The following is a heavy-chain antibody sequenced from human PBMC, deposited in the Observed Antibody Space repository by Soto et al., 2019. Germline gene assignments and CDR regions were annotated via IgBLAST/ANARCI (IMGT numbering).Heavy chain of an antibody. J-gene: IGHJ4*02. CDR3: ARDRYCSGGSCYSVVFDY. V-gene: IGHV3-33*01. CDR1: GFTFSSYG. CDR2: IWYYGSNK. D-gene: IGHD2-15*01. Sequence: QVQLVESGGGVVQPGRSLRLSCAASGFTFSSYGMHWVRQAPGKGLEWVAVIWYYGSNKYYADSVKGRFTISRDNSKNTLYLQMNSLRAEDTAVYYCARDRYCSGGSCYSVVFDYWGQGTLVTVSS.